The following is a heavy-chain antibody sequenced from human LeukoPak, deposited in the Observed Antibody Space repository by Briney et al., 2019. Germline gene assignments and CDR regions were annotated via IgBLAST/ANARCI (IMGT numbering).Heavy chain of an antibody. CDR3: AKCRDDYVWGTESYYFDC. CDR2: ISGSGGST. Sequence: PGGSQRLSCAASGFTFSSYAMSWVRQAPGKGLEWVSAISGSGGSTYYADSVKGRFTISRDNSKNTLYLQMNSLRAEDTAVYYCAKCRDDYVWGTESYYFDCWGQGTLVTVSS. V-gene: IGHV3-23*01. J-gene: IGHJ4*02. CDR1: GFTFSSYA. D-gene: IGHD3-16*01.